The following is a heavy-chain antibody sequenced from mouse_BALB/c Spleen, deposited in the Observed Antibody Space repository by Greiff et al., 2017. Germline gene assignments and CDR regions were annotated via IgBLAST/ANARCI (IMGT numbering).Heavy chain of an antibody. J-gene: IGHJ4*01. V-gene: IGHV14-4*02. Sequence: VQLQQSGAELVRSGASVKLSCTASGFNIKDYYMHWVKQRPEQGLEWIGWIDPENGDTEYAPKFQGKATMTADTSSNTAYLQLSSLTSEDTAVYYCNAWPYYYAMDYWGQGTSGTVSS. CDR3: NAWPYYYAMDY. CDR2: IDPENGDT. CDR1: GFNIKDYY.